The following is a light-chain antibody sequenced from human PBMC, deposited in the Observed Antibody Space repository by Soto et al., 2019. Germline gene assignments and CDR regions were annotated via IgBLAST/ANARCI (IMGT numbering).Light chain of an antibody. CDR1: QSISSN. J-gene: IGKJ2*01. CDR2: GAS. V-gene: IGKV3-15*01. CDR3: QXYDNWPPTYT. Sequence: EIVMTQSPATLSMSPGERATLSCRASQSISSNLAWYQQKPGQAPRLLIYGASNRATGIPARFSGGGSETEFTLTISSLQSEDFAVYYCQXYDNWPPTYTFGQGTKLEIK.